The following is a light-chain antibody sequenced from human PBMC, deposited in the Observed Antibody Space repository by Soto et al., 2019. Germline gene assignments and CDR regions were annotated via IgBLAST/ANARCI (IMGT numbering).Light chain of an antibody. CDR1: QILSSNY. CDR2: GES. CDR3: QQYGGSPSIT. Sequence: SPATLSVSPGEGATLSCRASQILSSNYLAWYQQKPGQAPRLLIYGESRRATGIPDRFSGSGSGTDFTLAIRRLEPEDSAMYYCQQYGGSPSITFGQGTRLEIK. J-gene: IGKJ5*01. V-gene: IGKV3-20*01.